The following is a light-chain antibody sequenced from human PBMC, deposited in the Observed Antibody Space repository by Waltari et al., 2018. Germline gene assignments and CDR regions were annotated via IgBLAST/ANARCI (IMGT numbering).Light chain of an antibody. CDR3: SSYTTSNTLV. Sequence: QSALTQPASVSGSPGQSITISSTGTSSDVGGYKYVSWYQQHPGKAPKRMIYVVSNRPAGVSNRCSCSKSGNTASLTISGLQAEDEADYYCSSYTTSNTLVFGTGTNVIVL. CDR2: VVS. V-gene: IGLV2-14*03. CDR1: SSDVGGYKY. J-gene: IGLJ1*01.